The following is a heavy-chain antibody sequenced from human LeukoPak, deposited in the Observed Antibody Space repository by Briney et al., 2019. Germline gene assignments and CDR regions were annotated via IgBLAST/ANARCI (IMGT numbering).Heavy chain of an antibody. D-gene: IGHD3-22*01. J-gene: IGHJ3*02. CDR1: GGSITSYY. CDR3: VRYDSSGYHYAFDI. V-gene: IGHV4-59*01. Sequence: SETLSLTCTVSGGSITSYYWSWIRQPPGKGLEWIGYIYYSGSTNYNPSLKSPVTISVDTSKNQFSLKLSSVTAADTAMYYCVRYDSSGYHYAFDIWGQGTMVTVSS. CDR2: IYYSGST.